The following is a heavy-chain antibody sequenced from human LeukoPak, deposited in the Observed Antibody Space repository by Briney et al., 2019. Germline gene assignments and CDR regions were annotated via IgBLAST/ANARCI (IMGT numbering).Heavy chain of an antibody. Sequence: GRSLRLSCAASGFTFSSFGMHWVRQAPGKGLEWVAVIWYDGSNQYYAESVKGRFTISRDNSKNTVYLQMNSLRTEDTAVYYCARDLGGLGNFWSQGTLVTVSS. CDR3: ARDLGGLGNF. V-gene: IGHV3-33*01. CDR2: IWYDGSNQ. J-gene: IGHJ4*02. D-gene: IGHD7-27*01. CDR1: GFTFSSFG.